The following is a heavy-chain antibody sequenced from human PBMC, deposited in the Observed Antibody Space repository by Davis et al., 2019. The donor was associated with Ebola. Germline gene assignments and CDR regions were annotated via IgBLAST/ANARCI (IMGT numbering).Heavy chain of an antibody. Sequence: SETLSLTCTVSGGSISTYYWSWIRQPPGKGLEWIGYIYYSGSTNYNPSLKSRVTISVDTSKNQFSLKLSSVTAADTAVYYCARGYGGNSEDYWGQGTLVTVSS. J-gene: IGHJ4*02. CDR1: GGSISTYY. D-gene: IGHD4-23*01. CDR2: IYYSGST. V-gene: IGHV4-59*01. CDR3: ARGYGGNSEDY.